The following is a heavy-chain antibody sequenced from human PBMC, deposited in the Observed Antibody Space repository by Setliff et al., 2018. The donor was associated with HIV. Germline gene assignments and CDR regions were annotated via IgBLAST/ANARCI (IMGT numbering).Heavy chain of an antibody. Sequence: GGSLRLSCAASGFTFSSYSMNWVRQAPGKGLEWVSAISSGGEIMFYADSVKGRFTLSRDNSKNTLYLQMNSLRAEDTAVYYCARASYYYDSSGWVDYWGQGTLVTVS. CDR1: GFTFSSYS. D-gene: IGHD3-22*01. CDR3: ARASYYYDSSGWVDY. V-gene: IGHV3-23*01. J-gene: IGHJ4*02. CDR2: ISSGGEIM.